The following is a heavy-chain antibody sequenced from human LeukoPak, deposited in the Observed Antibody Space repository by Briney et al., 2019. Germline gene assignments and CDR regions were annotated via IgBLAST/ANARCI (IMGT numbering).Heavy chain of an antibody. CDR1: GFTFSGYY. J-gene: IGHJ3*02. D-gene: IGHD3-22*01. Sequence: GGSLRLSCAASGFTFSGYYMSWIRQAPGKGLEWVSYISSSNNFRNYADSVEGRFTISRDNAKNSLYLQMNSLRAEDTAVYYCARPRYYDSSGYYFDIWGQGTMVTVSS. CDR2: ISSSNNFR. CDR3: ARPRYYDSSGYYFDI. V-gene: IGHV3-11*03.